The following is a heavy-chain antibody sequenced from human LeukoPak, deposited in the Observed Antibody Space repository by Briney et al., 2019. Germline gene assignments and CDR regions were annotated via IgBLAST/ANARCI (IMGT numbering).Heavy chain of an antibody. D-gene: IGHD4/OR15-4a*01. J-gene: IGHJ4*02. CDR1: GFSFSTYS. Sequence: PGGSLRLSCVASGFSFSTYSMNWVRQAPGRRREWVSSISGDSYYIFYADSVKGRFTVSRDNAQNSLFLQMNSLKADDTAVYYCARVSSVPTPRGLDFWGQGTLVTVSS. V-gene: IGHV3-21*01. CDR2: ISGDSYYI. CDR3: ARVSSVPTPRGLDF.